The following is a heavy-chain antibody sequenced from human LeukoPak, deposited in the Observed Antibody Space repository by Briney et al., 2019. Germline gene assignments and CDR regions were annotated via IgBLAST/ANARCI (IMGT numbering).Heavy chain of an antibody. CDR3: ARRRDGYNEDFFDY. CDR1: GGSIMSSTYY. CDR2: IYYSGST. D-gene: IGHD5-24*01. Sequence: SETLSLTCTVSGGSIMSSTYYWGWIRQSPGKGLEWIGTIYYSGSTYYNPSLKSRVTISVDTSRNQFSLKLSSVTAADTAVYYCARRRDGYNEDFFDYWGQGTLVTVSS. J-gene: IGHJ4*02. V-gene: IGHV4-39*01.